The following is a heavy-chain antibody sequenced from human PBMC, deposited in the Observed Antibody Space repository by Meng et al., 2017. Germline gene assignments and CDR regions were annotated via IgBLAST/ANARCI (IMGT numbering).Heavy chain of an antibody. CDR3: ARASGYYYDSSGYYYDFNY. CDR2: IIPIFGTA. J-gene: IGHJ4*02. V-gene: IGHV1-69*06. D-gene: IGHD3-22*01. Sequence: SVKVSCKASGGTFSSYAISWVRQAPGQGLEWMGGIIPIFGTANYAQKFQGRVTITADKSTSTAYMELSSLRSEDTAVYYCARASGYYYDSSGYYYDFNYWGQGTLVTVSS. CDR1: GGTFSSYA.